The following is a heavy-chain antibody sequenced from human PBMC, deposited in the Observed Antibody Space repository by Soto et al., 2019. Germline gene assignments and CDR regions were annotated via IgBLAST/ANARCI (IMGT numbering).Heavy chain of an antibody. CDR3: VRDRSGSYLEGFDY. D-gene: IGHD1-26*01. CDR1: GFTFSIFW. V-gene: IGHV3-7*01. CDR2: IKQDGSEK. J-gene: IGHJ4*02. Sequence: GGSLRLSCAASGFTFSIFWMTWVRHAPGKGLEWVANIKQDGSEKYYVDSVKGRFTISRDNARNSLFLEMKSLRSEDTAVYSCVRDRSGSYLEGFDYWGQGTLVTVSS.